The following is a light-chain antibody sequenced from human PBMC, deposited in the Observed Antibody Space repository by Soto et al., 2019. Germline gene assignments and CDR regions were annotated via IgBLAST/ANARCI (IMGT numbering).Light chain of an antibody. CDR3: SSFTGNGKSWV. CDR1: TSDVGGYNY. Sequence: QSVLTQPPSASGAPGQSVTISCTGTTSDVGGYNYVSWYQQHPGKDPQLMIYEVSKRPSGVPDRFSGSKSGNTASLTVSGLQSEDEADYYCSSFTGNGKSWVFGGGTKLTVL. J-gene: IGLJ3*02. V-gene: IGLV2-8*01. CDR2: EVS.